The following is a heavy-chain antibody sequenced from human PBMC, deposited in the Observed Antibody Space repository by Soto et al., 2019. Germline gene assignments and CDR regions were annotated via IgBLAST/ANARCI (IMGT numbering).Heavy chain of an antibody. V-gene: IGHV4-39*01. J-gene: IGHJ4*02. D-gene: IGHD3-9*01. Sequence: SETLSLTCTVSGGSISSSSYYWGWIRQPPGKGLEWIGSIYYSGSTYYNPSLKSRVTISVDTSKNQFSLKLSSVTAADTAVYYCASYNYDILTGYWYYFDYWGQGTLVTVSS. CDR2: IYYSGST. CDR1: GGSISSSSYY. CDR3: ASYNYDILTGYWYYFDY.